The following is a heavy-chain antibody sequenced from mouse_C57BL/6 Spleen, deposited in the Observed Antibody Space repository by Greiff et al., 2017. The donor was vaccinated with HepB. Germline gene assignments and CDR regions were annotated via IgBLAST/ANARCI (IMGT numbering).Heavy chain of an antibody. Sequence: VHVKQSGTVLARPGASVKMSCKTSGYTFTSYWMHWVNQRPGQGLEWIGAIYPGNSDTSYNQKFKGKAKLTADTSASTAYMELSSLTNEDAAVYYCTRGVRPYFDYWGQGTTLTVSS. J-gene: IGHJ2*01. V-gene: IGHV1-5*01. D-gene: IGHD1-2*01. CDR1: GYTFTSYW. CDR3: TRGVRPYFDY. CDR2: IYPGNSDT.